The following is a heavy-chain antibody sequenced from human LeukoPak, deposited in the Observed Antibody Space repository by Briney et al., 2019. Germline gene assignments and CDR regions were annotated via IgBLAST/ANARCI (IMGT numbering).Heavy chain of an antibody. D-gene: IGHD3-16*01. CDR2: ISYDGSNK. J-gene: IGHJ4*02. V-gene: IGHV3-30*04. CDR3: AREGAFYRHFDY. CDR1: GFTFSSYA. Sequence: PGGSLRLSCAASGFTFSSYAMHWVRQAPGKGLEWVAVISYDGSNKYYADSVKGRFTISRDNSKNTLYLQMNSLRAEDTAVYYCAREGAFYRHFDYWGQGTLVTVSS.